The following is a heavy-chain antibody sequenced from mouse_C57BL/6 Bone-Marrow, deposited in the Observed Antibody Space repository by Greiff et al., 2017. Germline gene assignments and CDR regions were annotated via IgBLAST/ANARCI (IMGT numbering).Heavy chain of an antibody. CDR3: ARGHSNPFAY. Sequence: QVQLKQPGAELVMPGASVKLSCKASGYTFTSYWMHWVKQRPGQGLEWIGEIDPSDSYTNYNQKFKGKSTLTVDKSSSTAYMQRSSLTSEDSAVYYCARGHSNPFAYWGQGTLVTVSA. V-gene: IGHV1-69*01. CDR1: GYTFTSYW. J-gene: IGHJ3*01. D-gene: IGHD2-5*01. CDR2: IDPSDSYT.